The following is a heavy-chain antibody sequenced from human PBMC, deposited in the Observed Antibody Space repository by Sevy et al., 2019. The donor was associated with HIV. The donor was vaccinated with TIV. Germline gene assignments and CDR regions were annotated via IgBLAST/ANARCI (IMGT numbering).Heavy chain of an antibody. CDR1: GFIFSSYE. J-gene: IGHJ3*01. D-gene: IGHD3-10*01. CDR3: NRITLQGEDASDL. V-gene: IGHV3-48*03. Sequence: GGSLRLSCAASGFIFSSYEMSWVRQAPGKGLEWISYIGSSGSNVYHADSVKGRFTISRDNAQNSLYLQMNSLRVEDTAVYYCNRITLQGEDASDLWGQGTMVTVSS. CDR2: IGSSGSNV.